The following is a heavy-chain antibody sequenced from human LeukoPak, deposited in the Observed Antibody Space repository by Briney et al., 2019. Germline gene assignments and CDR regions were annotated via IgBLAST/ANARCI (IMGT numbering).Heavy chain of an antibody. D-gene: IGHD3-10*02. J-gene: IGHJ3*02. V-gene: IGHV3-48*01. CDR1: GFTFSSYS. Sequence: PGGSLRLSCAASGFTFSSYSMNWVRQAPGKGLEWVSYISSSSSTIYYADSVKGRFTISRDNAKNSLYLQMNSLRAEDTAVYYCARDELRSGDAFDIWGQGTMVTVSS. CDR2: ISSSSSTI. CDR3: ARDELRSGDAFDI.